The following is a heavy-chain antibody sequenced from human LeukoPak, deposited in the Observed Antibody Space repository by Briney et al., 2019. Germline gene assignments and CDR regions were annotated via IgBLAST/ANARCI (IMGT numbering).Heavy chain of an antibody. CDR1: IFVFSEYY. CDR3: AKGRRTGFVDY. J-gene: IGHJ4*02. CDR2: ITNDGSRQ. Sequence: GGSLRLSCEPSIFVFSEYYMHWVRLAPGKGLEWLVVITNDGSRQFYADSVKGRFTVSRDNSKSLLFLQMESLRHDDTGIYYCAKGRRTGFVDYWGQGALVTVSS. V-gene: IGHV3-30*18. D-gene: IGHD1-1*01.